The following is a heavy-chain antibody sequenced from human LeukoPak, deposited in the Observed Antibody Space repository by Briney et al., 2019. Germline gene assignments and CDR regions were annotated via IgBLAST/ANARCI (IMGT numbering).Heavy chain of an antibody. CDR2: ISSSGNTI. CDR3: VLIRGVISFGY. Sequence: PGGSLRPSCAASGFTSSSYEMNWVRQAPGKGLEWVSYISSSGNTIYYAASVKGRFTISRDNAKNSLYLQMNSLRAEDTAVYYCVLIRGVISFGYWGQGTLVTVSS. CDR1: GFTSSSYE. V-gene: IGHV3-48*03. J-gene: IGHJ4*02. D-gene: IGHD3-10*01.